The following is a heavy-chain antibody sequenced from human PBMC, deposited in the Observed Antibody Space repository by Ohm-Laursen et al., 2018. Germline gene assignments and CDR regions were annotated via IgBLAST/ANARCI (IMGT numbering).Heavy chain of an antibody. J-gene: IGHJ4*02. CDR2: ISSSGSTI. CDR3: ARVLSGTAEIEDY. D-gene: IGHD3-3*01. V-gene: IGHV3-48*03. CDR1: GFTFSSYE. Sequence: GSLRLSCTASGFTFSSYEMNWVRQAPGKGLEWVSYISSSGSTIHYADSVKGRFTISRDNAKNSLYLQMNSLRVEDTAIYYCARVLSGTAEIEDYWGQGTPVTVSS.